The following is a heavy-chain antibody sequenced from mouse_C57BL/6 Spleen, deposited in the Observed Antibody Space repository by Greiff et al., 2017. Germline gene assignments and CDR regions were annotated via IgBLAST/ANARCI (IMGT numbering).Heavy chain of an antibody. V-gene: IGHV1-80*01. Sequence: QVQLQQSGAELVKPGASVKISCKASGYAFSSYWMTWVKQRPGKGLEWIGLIYPGDGDTYYNGKFKGKATLTADKSSSTAYMLLSSLTSEDSAVYFCARPLTGSDWYFDGWGTGTTVTVSS. D-gene: IGHD4-1*01. CDR2: IYPGDGDT. J-gene: IGHJ1*03. CDR3: ARPLTGSDWYFDG. CDR1: GYAFSSYW.